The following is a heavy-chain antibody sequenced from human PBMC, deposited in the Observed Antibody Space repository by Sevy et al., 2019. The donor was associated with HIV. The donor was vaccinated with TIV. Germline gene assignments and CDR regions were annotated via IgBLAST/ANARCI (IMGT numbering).Heavy chain of an antibody. CDR3: ARLVREGATYPDY. J-gene: IGHJ4*02. CDR2: IHASGST. CDR1: GGSISSGNYY. V-gene: IGHV4-61*02. Sequence: SETLSLTCTVSGGSISSGNYYWSWIRQPAGKGLEWIGRIHASGSTNYKSSLTSRVTMSVDTSKNQFSLRVTSVTAADTAAYYCARLVREGATYPDYWGQGTLVTVSS. D-gene: IGHD1-26*01.